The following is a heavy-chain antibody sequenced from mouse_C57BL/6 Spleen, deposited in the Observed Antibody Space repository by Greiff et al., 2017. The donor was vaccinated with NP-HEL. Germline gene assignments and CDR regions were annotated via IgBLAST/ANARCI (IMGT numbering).Heavy chain of an antibody. D-gene: IGHD4-1*02. Sequence: QVQLQQSGPELVKPGASVKISCKASGYAFSSSWMNWVKQRPGKGLEWIGRIYPGDGDTNYNGKFKGKATLTADKSSSTAYMQLSSLTSEDSAVYFCATPTGTLFDYWGQGTTLTVSS. CDR1: GYAFSSSW. CDR2: IYPGDGDT. V-gene: IGHV1-82*01. J-gene: IGHJ2*01. CDR3: ATPTGTLFDY.